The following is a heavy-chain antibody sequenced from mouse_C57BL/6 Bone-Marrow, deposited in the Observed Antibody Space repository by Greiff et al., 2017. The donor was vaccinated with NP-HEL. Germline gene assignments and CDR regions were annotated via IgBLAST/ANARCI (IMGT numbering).Heavy chain of an antibody. CDR2: IDPETGGT. Sequence: VQRVESGAELVRPGASVTLSCKASGYTFTDYEMHWVKQTPVHGLEWIGAIDPETGGTAYNQKFKGKAILTADKSSSTAYMELRSLTSEDSAVYYCTRDTTVVANFDYWGQGTTLTVSS. CDR1: GYTFTDYE. J-gene: IGHJ2*01. CDR3: TRDTTVVANFDY. D-gene: IGHD1-1*01. V-gene: IGHV1-15*01.